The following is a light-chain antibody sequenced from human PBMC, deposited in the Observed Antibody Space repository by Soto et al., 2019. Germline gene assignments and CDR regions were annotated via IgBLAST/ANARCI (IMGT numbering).Light chain of an antibody. Sequence: VLTQPASVSVSPGQSITISCTGTSSDIGGYYYVSWYQHHPGKAPKLLIYQVTNRPSRVSNRFSGSKSGNTASLTISGLQADDEADYYCTSYSSSDIFYVFGTGTKVTVL. CDR1: SSDIGGYYY. V-gene: IGLV2-14*01. CDR3: TSYSSSDIFYV. CDR2: QVT. J-gene: IGLJ1*01.